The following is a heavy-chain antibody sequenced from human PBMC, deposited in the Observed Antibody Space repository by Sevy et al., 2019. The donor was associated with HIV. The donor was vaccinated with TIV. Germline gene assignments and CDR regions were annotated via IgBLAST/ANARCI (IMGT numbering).Heavy chain of an antibody. Sequence: GGSLRLSCAASGFTFSSYAMHWVRQAPGKGLEWVAVISYDGSNKYYAASVKGRFTISRDNSKNTLYLQMNSLRAEDTAVYYCARGGGYCSSTSCPLDYWGQGTLVTVSS. CDR3: ARGGGYCSSTSCPLDY. D-gene: IGHD2-2*01. CDR2: ISYDGSNK. CDR1: GFTFSSYA. V-gene: IGHV3-30*04. J-gene: IGHJ4*02.